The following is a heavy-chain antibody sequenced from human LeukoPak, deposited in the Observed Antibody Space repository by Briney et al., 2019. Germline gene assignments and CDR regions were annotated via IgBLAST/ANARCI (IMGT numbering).Heavy chain of an antibody. CDR2: IRGDGSST. V-gene: IGHV3-74*01. CDR1: GFTFSSYW. CDR3: ARTLRGYSYGYYFDY. J-gene: IGHJ4*02. Sequence: GGSLRLSCAASGFTFSSYWMHWVRQAPGKGLVWVSRIRGDGSSTTYADSVKGRFTISRDNAKNTLYLQMNSLRAEDTAVYYCARTLRGYSYGYYFDYWGQGTLVTVSS. D-gene: IGHD5-18*01.